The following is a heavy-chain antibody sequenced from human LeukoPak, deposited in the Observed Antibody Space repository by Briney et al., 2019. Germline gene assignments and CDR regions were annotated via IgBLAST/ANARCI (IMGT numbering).Heavy chain of an antibody. CDR3: ARCSGVFGSSGY. CDR2: IYSGGST. Sequence: GGSLRLSCAASGFTVSSNYMSWVRQAPGKGLEWVSVIYSGGSTYYADSVKGRFTISRDNAKNSLYLQMNSLRAEDTAVYYCARCSGVFGSSGYWGQGTLVTVSS. CDR1: GFTVSSNY. D-gene: IGHD6-6*01. V-gene: IGHV3-66*01. J-gene: IGHJ4*02.